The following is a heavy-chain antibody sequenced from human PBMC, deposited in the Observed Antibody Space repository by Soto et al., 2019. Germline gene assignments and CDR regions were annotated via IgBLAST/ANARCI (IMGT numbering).Heavy chain of an antibody. V-gene: IGHV2-5*02. CDR3: AHSRDGYNLGLLEY. Sequence: QITLKESGPTLVKPTQTLTLTCTFSGFSLSTSGVGVGWIRQPPGKALEWLALIYWDDDKRYSPSLKSRLTITKDTSKNQVVLTITNTDPVDTATYYCAHSRDGYNLGLLEYWGQGTLVTVSS. CDR2: IYWDDDK. D-gene: IGHD5-12*01. J-gene: IGHJ4*02. CDR1: GFSLSTSGVG.